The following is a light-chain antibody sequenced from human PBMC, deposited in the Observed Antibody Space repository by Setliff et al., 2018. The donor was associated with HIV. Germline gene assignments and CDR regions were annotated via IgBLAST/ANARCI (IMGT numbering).Light chain of an antibody. CDR3: CSYAGSAYV. Sequence: QSALTQPASVSGSPGQSITISCTGTSSDVGGYSYVSWYQQHPGKAPKLMIYEVSNRPSGVSNRFSGSKSGNTASLTISGLQAEDEADYYCCSYAGSAYVFGTGTKVTVL. CDR2: EVS. J-gene: IGLJ1*01. CDR1: SSDVGGYSY. V-gene: IGLV2-14*01.